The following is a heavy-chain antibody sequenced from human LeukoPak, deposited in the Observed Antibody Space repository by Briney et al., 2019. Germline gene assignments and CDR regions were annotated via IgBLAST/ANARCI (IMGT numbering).Heavy chain of an antibody. V-gene: IGHV4-59*12. Sequence: PETLSLTCTVSGGSISSYYWSWIRQPPGKGLEWIGNIYYSGSTNYNPSLKSRVTISVDTSKNQFSLKLSSVTAADTAVYYCARRIAAARVDYWGQGTLVTVSS. CDR1: GGSISSYY. CDR3: ARRIAAARVDY. D-gene: IGHD6-13*01. J-gene: IGHJ4*02. CDR2: IYYSGST.